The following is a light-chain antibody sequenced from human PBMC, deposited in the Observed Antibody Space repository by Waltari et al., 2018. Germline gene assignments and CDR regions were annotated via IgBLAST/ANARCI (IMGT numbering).Light chain of an antibody. CDR3: CSYAGNNIFV. J-gene: IGLJ2*01. CDR2: EGT. V-gene: IGLV2-23*03. Sequence: QSALTQPASESGSPGQSITISCTGTSSDVGTYNLVSWYQQHPGKAPKLMFYEGTKRPSGVSNRFSGSKSGNTASLTISGLQAEDEADYYCCSYAGNNIFVFGGGTKLTVL. CDR1: SSDVGTYNL.